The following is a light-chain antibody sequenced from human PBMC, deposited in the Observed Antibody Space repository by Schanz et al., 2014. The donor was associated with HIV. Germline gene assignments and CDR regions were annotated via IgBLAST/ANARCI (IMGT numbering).Light chain of an antibody. V-gene: IGKV3-20*01. Sequence: EIVMTQSPGSLSLSPGERATLSCRASQSLGGSQLAWYQHKPGQAPRLLIYGASNRATGIPDRFSGGVSGTDFTLTISRVEPEDYAVYYCQQYGNSPRTFGQGTKVEI. CDR1: QSLGGSQ. CDR2: GAS. J-gene: IGKJ1*01. CDR3: QQYGNSPRT.